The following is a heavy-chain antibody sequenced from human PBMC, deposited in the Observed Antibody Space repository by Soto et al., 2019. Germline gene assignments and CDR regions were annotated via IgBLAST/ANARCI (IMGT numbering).Heavy chain of an antibody. V-gene: IGHV1-58*01. CDR1: GFTISISA. CDR3: AAENYYDSSGYRP. J-gene: IGHJ5*02. Sequence: SVNVYCKTAGFTISISAVHWVRQARGQRLEWIGWIVVGSGSTNYAQKFQERVTITRDISTSTSYMELSSLRSEDSAMYYCAAENYYDSSGYRPWGQGTLVTVSS. D-gene: IGHD3-22*01. CDR2: IVVGSGST.